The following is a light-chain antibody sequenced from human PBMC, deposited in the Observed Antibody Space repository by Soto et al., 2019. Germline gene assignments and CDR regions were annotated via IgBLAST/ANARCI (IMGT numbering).Light chain of an antibody. CDR2: AAS. Sequence: DIQITKYTCSLSASVGDRVTITCRASQSISSYLNWYQQKPGKAPKLLIYAASSLQSGVPSRFSGSGSGTDFTLTISSLQPEDFAVYYCQKYNSWPITCGKGTRREIK. CDR3: QKYNSWPIT. V-gene: IGKV1-39*02. CDR1: QSISSY. J-gene: IGKJ5*01.